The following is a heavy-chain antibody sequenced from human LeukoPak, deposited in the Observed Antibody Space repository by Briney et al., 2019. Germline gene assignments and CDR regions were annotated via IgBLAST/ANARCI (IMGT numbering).Heavy chain of an antibody. CDR3: ARDTTVTRNYFDY. Sequence: GGSLRLSCAASGFTFSSYSMNWVRQAPWKGLEWASSISSSSSYIYYADSVKGRFTISRDNAKNSLYLQMNSLRAEDTAVYYCARDTTVTRNYFDYWGQGTLVTVSS. J-gene: IGHJ4*02. V-gene: IGHV3-21*04. CDR2: ISSSSSYI. D-gene: IGHD4-17*01. CDR1: GFTFSSYS.